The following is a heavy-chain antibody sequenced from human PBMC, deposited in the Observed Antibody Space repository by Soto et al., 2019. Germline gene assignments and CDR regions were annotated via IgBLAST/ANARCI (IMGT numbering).Heavy chain of an antibody. V-gene: IGHV3-53*01. CDR1: GFTVSSNY. Sequence: GGSLRLSCAASGFTVSSNYMSWVRQAPGRGLEWVSVIYSGGSTYYADSVKGRFTISRDNSKNTVFLQMNSLRAEDTAVFYCANRGGAYSYGYLGFEYWGQGTPVTVSS. CDR3: ANRGGAYSYGYLGFEY. D-gene: IGHD5-18*01. J-gene: IGHJ4*02. CDR2: IYSGGST.